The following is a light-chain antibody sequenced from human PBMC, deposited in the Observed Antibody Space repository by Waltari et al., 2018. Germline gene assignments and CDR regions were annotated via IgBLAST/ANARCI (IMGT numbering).Light chain of an antibody. J-gene: IGLJ2*01. CDR2: QDR. V-gene: IGLV3-1*01. CDR3: QAWDSSTVL. Sequence: SSELTQPPSLSVSPGQTASITCSGDHSGNKSVSWYQQKPGQSPVLVIYQDRKGPSGIPERFSGTNSENTASLTISGTQAMDEADYYCQAWDSSTVLFGGGTKLTVL. CDR1: HSGNKS.